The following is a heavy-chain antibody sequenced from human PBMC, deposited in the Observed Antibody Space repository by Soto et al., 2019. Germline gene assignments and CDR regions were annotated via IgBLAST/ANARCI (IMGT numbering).Heavy chain of an antibody. V-gene: IGHV3-20*04. CDR1: GFTFDDYG. CDR2: INWNGGST. Sequence: GGSLRLSCAASGFTFDDYGMSWVRQAPGKGLEWVSGINWNGGSTGYADSVKGRFTISRDNAKNSLYLQMNSLRAEDTALYYCARSLLWFGELSENYYYYYGMDVWGQGTTVTVSS. J-gene: IGHJ6*02. CDR3: ARSLLWFGELSENYYYYYGMDV. D-gene: IGHD3-10*01.